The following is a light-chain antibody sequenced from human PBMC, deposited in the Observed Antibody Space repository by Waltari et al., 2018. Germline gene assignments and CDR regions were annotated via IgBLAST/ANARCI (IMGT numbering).Light chain of an antibody. CDR2: AAS. CDR1: QGISNS. Sequence: DIQMTQSPSSLSASVGDRVTITCRASQGISNSLAWYQQKPGKAPKLLLYAASRLESGVPSRFSGSGSGTDYTLTISSLQPEDFATYYYQQYYSTPPWTFGQGTKVEIK. CDR3: QQYYSTPPWT. J-gene: IGKJ1*01. V-gene: IGKV1-NL1*01.